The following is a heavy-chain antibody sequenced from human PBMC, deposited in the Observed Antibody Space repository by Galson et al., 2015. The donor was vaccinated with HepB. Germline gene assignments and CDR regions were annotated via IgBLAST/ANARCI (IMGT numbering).Heavy chain of an antibody. Sequence: SVKVSCKASGGTFSSYAISWVRQAPGQGLEWMGGIIPILGTANYAQKFQGRVAITADESTSTAYMELSSLRSEDTAVYYCARDCGGDCYSVTDAFDIWGQGTMVTVSS. CDR2: IIPILGTA. CDR1: GGTFSSYA. J-gene: IGHJ3*02. D-gene: IGHD2-21*01. CDR3: ARDCGGDCYSVTDAFDI. V-gene: IGHV1-69*13.